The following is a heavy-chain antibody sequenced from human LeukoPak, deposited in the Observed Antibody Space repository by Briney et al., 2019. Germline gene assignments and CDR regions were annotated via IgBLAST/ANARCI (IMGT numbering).Heavy chain of an antibody. CDR2: IYTSGST. J-gene: IGHJ5*02. CDR3: ARRGGTPWFDP. Sequence: SETLSLTCTVSGGSISSYHWSWIRQPPGKGLEWIGYIYTSGSTNYNPSLKSRVTISVDTSKNQFSLKLSSVTAADTAVYYCARRGGTPWFDPWGQRTLVTVSS. D-gene: IGHD3-10*01. CDR1: GGSISSYH. V-gene: IGHV4-4*09.